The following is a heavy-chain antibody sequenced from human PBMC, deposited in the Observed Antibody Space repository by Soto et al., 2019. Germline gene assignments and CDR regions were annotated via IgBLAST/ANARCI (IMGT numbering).Heavy chain of an antibody. J-gene: IGHJ6*02. CDR3: ARGQGTGDPYFYYYYGMDV. V-gene: IGHV1-69*01. D-gene: IGHD7-27*01. CDR1: GGTFSSYA. Sequence: QVQLVQSGAEVKKPGSSVKVSCKASGGTFSSYAISWVRQAPGQGLEWMGGIIPIFGTANYAQKFQGRVTITADESTSTAYMELSSLRSDDTAVYYCARGQGTGDPYFYYYYGMDVWGQGTTVTVSS. CDR2: IIPIFGTA.